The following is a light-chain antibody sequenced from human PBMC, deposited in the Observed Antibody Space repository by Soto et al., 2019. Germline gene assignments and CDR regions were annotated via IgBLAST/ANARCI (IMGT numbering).Light chain of an antibody. J-gene: IGLJ1*01. V-gene: IGLV2-14*01. CDR1: SSDVGAYNY. CDR2: DVS. CDR3: RSYTSRSLYV. Sequence: QSALTQPASVSGSPGQSVAISCTGTSSDVGAYNYVSWYQQLPGKAPKVMIYDVSNRPSGVSDRFSGSKSGNTASLTISGLQAEDEADYYCRSYTSRSLYVFGTGTKLTVL.